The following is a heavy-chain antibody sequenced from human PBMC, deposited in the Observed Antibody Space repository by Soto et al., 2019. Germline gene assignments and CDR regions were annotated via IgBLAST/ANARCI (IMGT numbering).Heavy chain of an antibody. D-gene: IGHD2-2*01. V-gene: IGHV1-69*02. CDR2: IIPILGLA. CDR1: GGTFSSYT. CDR3: ARASRLGYCSSSSCYDALDI. Sequence: QVQLVQSGAEVKKPGSSVKVSCKASGGTFSSYTISWVRQAPGQGLEWMGRIIPILGLANYAQRFQGRVTITADKSASTAYMELSSLRSEATAVYYCARASRLGYCSSSSCYDALDIWGQGTMVTVSS. J-gene: IGHJ3*02.